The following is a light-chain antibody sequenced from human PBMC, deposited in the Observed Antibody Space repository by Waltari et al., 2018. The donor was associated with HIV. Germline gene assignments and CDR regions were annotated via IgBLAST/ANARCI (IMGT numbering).Light chain of an antibody. J-gene: IGLJ3*02. Sequence: QSALAQPASASGSPGHSITIPCTGTSSDVGSYMFVSWYQPHPGNAPKPMIYEVSKRRSWVSNRFSGSKAGNTASLTISGLQAEDEADYYCCSYAGSSTWVFGGGTKLTVL. CDR1: SSDVGSYMF. V-gene: IGLV2-23*02. CDR3: CSYAGSSTWV. CDR2: EVS.